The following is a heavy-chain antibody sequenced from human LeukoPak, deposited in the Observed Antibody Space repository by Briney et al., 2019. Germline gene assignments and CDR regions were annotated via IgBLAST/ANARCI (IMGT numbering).Heavy chain of an antibody. Sequence: GGSLRLSCAASGFNFNTYAMDWLRQAPGKGLEWVAGISNDGSNKFYVDSVKGRFTISRDNSNNTLYLQMNSFRPDDRGVYYCAKGSGSYDYFDSWGQGTLVTVSS. CDR2: ISNDGSNK. CDR1: GFNFNTYA. D-gene: IGHD1-26*01. V-gene: IGHV3-30*18. CDR3: AKGSGSYDYFDS. J-gene: IGHJ4*02.